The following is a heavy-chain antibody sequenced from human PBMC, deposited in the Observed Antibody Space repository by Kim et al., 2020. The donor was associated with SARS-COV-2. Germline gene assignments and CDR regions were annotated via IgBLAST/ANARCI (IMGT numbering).Heavy chain of an antibody. V-gene: IGHV3-30*01. D-gene: IGHD6-6*01. J-gene: IGHJ6*02. Sequence: ADSVKGRFTSSRDNSKNTLYLQMNSLGAEDTAVYYCARSIAGSYYYGMDVWGHGTTVTVSS. CDR3: ARSIAGSYYYGMDV.